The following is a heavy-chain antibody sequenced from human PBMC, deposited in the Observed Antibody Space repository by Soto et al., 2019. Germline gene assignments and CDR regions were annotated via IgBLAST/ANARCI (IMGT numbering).Heavy chain of an antibody. CDR1: GGTISNNNW. CDR2: IYRSGTT. D-gene: IGHD4-17*01. V-gene: IGHV4-4*02. J-gene: IGHJ1*01. Sequence: SETLSLTSAVSGGTISNNNWWSWVRHPPGKGLEWIGEIYRSGTTNYNPSLKSRVTISVDRSKNQFSLKMTSVTAADTAVYYFARTYGDYWKWLDGWCQGSLVTV. CDR3: ARTYGDYWKWLDG.